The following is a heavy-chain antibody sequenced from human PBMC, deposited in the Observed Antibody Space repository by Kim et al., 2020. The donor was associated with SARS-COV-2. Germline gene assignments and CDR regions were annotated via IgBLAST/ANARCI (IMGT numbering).Heavy chain of an antibody. D-gene: IGHD4-17*01. V-gene: IGHV4-34*01. CDR1: GGSFSGYY. J-gene: IGHJ4*02. CDR3: ARGRGHDYGETGGDYFDY. CDR2: INHSGST. Sequence: SETLSLTCAVYGGSFSGYYWSWIRQPPGKGLEWIGEINHSGSTNYNPSLKSRVTISVDTSKNQFSLKLSSVTAADTAVYYCARGRGHDYGETGGDYFDYWGQGTLVTVSS.